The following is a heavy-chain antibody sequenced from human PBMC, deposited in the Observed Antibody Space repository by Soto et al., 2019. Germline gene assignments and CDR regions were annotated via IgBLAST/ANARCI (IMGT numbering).Heavy chain of an antibody. CDR1: GFTFDDYA. V-gene: IGHV3-9*01. J-gene: IGHJ3*02. D-gene: IGHD3-10*01. CDR2: ISWNSGSI. Sequence: EVQLVESGGGLVQPGRSLRLSCAASGFTFDDYAMHWVRQAPGKGLEWVSGISWNSGSIGYADSVKGRFTISRDNAKNSLYLQMNSLRAEDTALYYCAKDIDPPLDGCAFDIWGQGTMVTVS. CDR3: AKDIDPPLDGCAFDI.